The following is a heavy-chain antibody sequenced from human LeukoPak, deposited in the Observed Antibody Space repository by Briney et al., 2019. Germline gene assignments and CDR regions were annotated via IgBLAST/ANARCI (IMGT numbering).Heavy chain of an antibody. CDR3: AKAVPSPYWDGGSFIFDY. D-gene: IGHD2-15*01. CDR2: ISWNSGSI. J-gene: IGHJ4*02. V-gene: IGHV3-9*01. CDR1: GFTFDDYA. Sequence: GGSLRLSCAASGFTFDDYAMHWVRQAPGKGLEWVSGISWNSGSIGYADSVKGRFTISRDNAKNSLYLQMNSLRAEDTALYYCAKAVPSPYWDGGSFIFDYWGQGTLVTVSS.